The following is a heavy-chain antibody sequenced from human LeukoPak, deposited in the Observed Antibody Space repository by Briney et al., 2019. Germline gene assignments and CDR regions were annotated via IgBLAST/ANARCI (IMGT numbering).Heavy chain of an antibody. J-gene: IGHJ3*02. CDR1: GFTFSSYE. V-gene: IGHV3-30*02. Sequence: GGSLRLSCAASGFTFSSYEMNWVRQAPGKGLEWVAFIRYDGSNKYYADSVKGRFTISRDNSKNTLYLQMNSLRAEDTAVYYCANFALEWLLHGDDAFDIWGQGTMVTVSS. CDR2: IRYDGSNK. D-gene: IGHD3-3*01. CDR3: ANFALEWLLHGDDAFDI.